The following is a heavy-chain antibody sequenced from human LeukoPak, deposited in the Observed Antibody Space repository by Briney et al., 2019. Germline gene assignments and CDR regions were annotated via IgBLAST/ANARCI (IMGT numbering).Heavy chain of an antibody. J-gene: IGHJ4*02. Sequence: GGSLRLSCAASGFTFSSYSMSCVSQAAGEVLEWVASINRSSSYTYYADSVKGRVTITRDNANNSVYLQMNSLRAEDTAVYYCARDGEKWELPFDYWGQGTLVTVSS. CDR2: INRSSSYT. CDR1: GFTFSSYS. V-gene: IGHV3-21*04. CDR3: ARDGEKWELPFDY. D-gene: IGHD1-26*01.